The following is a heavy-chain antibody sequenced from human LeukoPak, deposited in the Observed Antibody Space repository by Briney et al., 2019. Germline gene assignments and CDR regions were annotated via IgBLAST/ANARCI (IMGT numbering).Heavy chain of an antibody. Sequence: SETLSLTCTVSGGSISSSSYYWGWIRQLPGKGLEWIGSIYYSGSTYYNPSLKSRVTISVDTSKNQFSLKLSSVTAADTAVYYCARPDCSSTSCYGFDYWGQGTLVTVSS. D-gene: IGHD2-2*01. CDR1: GGSISSSSYY. J-gene: IGHJ4*02. CDR2: IYYSGST. CDR3: ARPDCSSTSCYGFDY. V-gene: IGHV4-39*01.